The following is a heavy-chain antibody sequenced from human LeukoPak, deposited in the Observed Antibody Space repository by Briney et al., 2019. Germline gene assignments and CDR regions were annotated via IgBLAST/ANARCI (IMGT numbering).Heavy chain of an antibody. V-gene: IGHV3-23*01. D-gene: IGHD3-22*01. CDR3: AKDKDYYDSLLYFDY. Sequence: PGGSLRLSCAASGFTFSSYAMSWVRQAPGKGLEWVSAISGSGGSTYYADSVKGRFTISRDNSKNTLYLQMNSLRAEDTAVYYCAKDKDYYDSLLYFDYWGQGTLVTVSS. CDR2: ISGSGGST. CDR1: GFTFSSYA. J-gene: IGHJ4*02.